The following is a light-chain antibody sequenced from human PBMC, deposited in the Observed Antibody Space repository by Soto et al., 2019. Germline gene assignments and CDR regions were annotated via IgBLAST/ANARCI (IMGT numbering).Light chain of an antibody. Sequence: QSALTQPASVSGSPGQSITISCTGTSSDVGGYNYVSWYQQYPGKAPKLMIHEVSNRPSGVSDRFSGSKSGNTASLTISGLQAEDEADYYCNSYTSSSTLVFGGGTQLTVL. CDR1: SSDVGGYNY. J-gene: IGLJ3*02. V-gene: IGLV2-14*01. CDR2: EVS. CDR3: NSYTSSSTLV.